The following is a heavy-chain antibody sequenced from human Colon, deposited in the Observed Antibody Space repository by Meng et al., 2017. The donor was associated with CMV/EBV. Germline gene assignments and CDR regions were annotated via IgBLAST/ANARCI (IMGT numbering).Heavy chain of an antibody. V-gene: IGHV3-15*01. J-gene: IGHJ4*01. CDR3: TTEHVGWRDFDHLY. D-gene: IGHD2-21*02. CDR2: IKRKADGGTT. Sequence: EXQLVVXXXDLVKSGXSLRLSXAIAGFTFGDDWMSWVRQSPGKGLEWVARIKRKADGGTTDYASSVKGRFTISRDDAKNTLYLQMNSLGNEDTAVYFCTTEHVGWRDFDHLYWGHGTVVAVSS. CDR1: GFTFGDDW.